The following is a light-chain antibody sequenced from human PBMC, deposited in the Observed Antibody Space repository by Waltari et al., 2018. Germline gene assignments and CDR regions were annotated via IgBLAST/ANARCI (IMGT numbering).Light chain of an antibody. V-gene: IGKV1-33*01. CDR3: QQYNNSPFT. CDR2: DAS. J-gene: IGKJ3*01. Sequence: DFKMTQSPSSMSASLGDRVTITCRASQGINNYSSWYQQKPEKAPKPLISDASSVETGVPSRFSGGRSGADYTLTISSLQPEVIASYCWQQYNNSPFTFGPGTKLDI. CDR1: QGINNY.